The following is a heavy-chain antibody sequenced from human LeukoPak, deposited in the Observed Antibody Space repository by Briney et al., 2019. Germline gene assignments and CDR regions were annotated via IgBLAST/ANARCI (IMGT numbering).Heavy chain of an antibody. Sequence: PGGSLRLSCAASGFTFSSYWMSWVRQAPGKGLEWVANIKQDGSEKYYVDSVKGRFTISRDNAKNSLYLQMNSLRAEDTAVYYCAHGDCDSTSCYYVYWGQGTLVTVSS. V-gene: IGHV3-7*03. J-gene: IGHJ4*02. CDR3: AHGDCDSTSCYYVY. CDR1: GFTFSSYW. D-gene: IGHD2-2*01. CDR2: IKQDGSEK.